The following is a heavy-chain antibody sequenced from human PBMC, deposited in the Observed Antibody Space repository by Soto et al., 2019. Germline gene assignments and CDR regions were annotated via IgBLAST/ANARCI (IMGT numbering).Heavy chain of an antibody. CDR3: VHSRYSSKYFQP. CDR1: GFSLTTNGVG. CDR2: IYWNDDD. Sequence: QITLRESGPTLVKPTQTLTLTCTFSGFSLTTNGVGVGWIRQPPGKALEWLALIYWNDDDRYSPSLTSRLTITKDTSKNQVVLRMTNMDPVDTATYYCVHSRYSSKYFQPWGQGTLVTVSS. D-gene: IGHD6-13*01. V-gene: IGHV2-5*01. J-gene: IGHJ1*01.